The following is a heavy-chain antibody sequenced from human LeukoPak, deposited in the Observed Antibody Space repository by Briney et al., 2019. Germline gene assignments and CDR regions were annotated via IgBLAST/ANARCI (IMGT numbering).Heavy chain of an antibody. D-gene: IGHD6-19*01. J-gene: IGHJ4*02. CDR3: ARAAEYSSGWYLFDY. CDR1: GGSTSSGGYY. CDR2: IYYSGST. V-gene: IGHV4-31*03. Sequence: PSETLSLTCTVSGGSTSSGGYYWSWIRQHPGKGLEWIGSIYYSGSTYYNPSLKSRVTISVDTSKNQFSLKLSSVTAADTAMYYCARAAEYSSGWYLFDYWGQGTLVTVSA.